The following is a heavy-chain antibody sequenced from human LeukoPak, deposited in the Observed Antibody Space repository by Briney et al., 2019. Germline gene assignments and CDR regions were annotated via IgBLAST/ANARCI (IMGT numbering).Heavy chain of an antibody. D-gene: IGHD3-22*01. J-gene: IGHJ4*02. CDR1: GGSISSGSYC. V-gene: IGHV4-61*02. CDR3: ATLSSGYTDAIDY. CDR2: IYTSGST. Sequence: PSETLSLTCTVSGGSISSGSYCWSWIRQPAGTGLEWIGRIYTSGSTNYNPSLKSRVTISVDTSKNQFSLKLSSVTAADTAVYYCATLSSGYTDAIDYWGQGTLVTVSS.